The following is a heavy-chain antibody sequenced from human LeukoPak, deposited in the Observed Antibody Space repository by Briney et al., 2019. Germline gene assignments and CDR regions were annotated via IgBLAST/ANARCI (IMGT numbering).Heavy chain of an antibody. CDR2: IYYTGST. V-gene: IGHV4-4*07. Sequence: SETLSLTCTVSNGSISNYYWTWLRQPAGKGLEGIGRIYYTGSTNYYPSLESRVIMSVDTSKNQFSLKLNSVTAADTALYYCASGHYCTSTSCPGRGAFDIWGQGTMVTVSS. CDR1: NGSISNYY. D-gene: IGHD2-2*01. CDR3: ASGHYCTSTSCPGRGAFDI. J-gene: IGHJ3*02.